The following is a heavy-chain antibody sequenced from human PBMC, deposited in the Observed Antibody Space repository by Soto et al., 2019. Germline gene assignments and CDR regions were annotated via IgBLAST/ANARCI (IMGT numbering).Heavy chain of an antibody. Sequence: EASVKVSCKASGYTFTGYYMHWLRQAPGQWLEWMGWINPNSGGTNYAQKFQGRVTMTSDTSISTAYMELSRLRSDDTAVYYCATAYSNYVSYYYGMDVWGKGTTVAVSS. J-gene: IGHJ6*04. D-gene: IGHD4-4*01. CDR1: GYTFTGYY. V-gene: IGHV1-2*02. CDR2: INPNSGGT. CDR3: ATAYSNYVSYYYGMDV.